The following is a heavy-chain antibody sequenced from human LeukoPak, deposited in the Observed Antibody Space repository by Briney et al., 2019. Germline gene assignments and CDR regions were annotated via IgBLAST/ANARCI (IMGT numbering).Heavy chain of an antibody. D-gene: IGHD3-10*01. J-gene: IGHJ4*02. CDR1: GGTFSSYA. CDR2: IIPIFGTA. CDR3: ARDPYYYGSGSYFDY. Sequence: GASVKVSCKASGGTFSSYAISWVRQAPGQGPEWMGGIIPIFGTANYAQKFQGRVTITADESTSTAYMELSSLRSEDTAVYYCARDPYYYGSGSYFDYWGQGTLVTVSS. V-gene: IGHV1-69*13.